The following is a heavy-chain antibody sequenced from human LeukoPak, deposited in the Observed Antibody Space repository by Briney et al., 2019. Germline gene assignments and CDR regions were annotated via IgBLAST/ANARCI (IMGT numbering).Heavy chain of an antibody. D-gene: IGHD3-16*01. Sequence: GGSLRLSCAASGFTFSSYAMSWVRQAPGKGLEWVSGISGSGGSTYYADSVKGRFTISRDNSKNTLYLQMTSLRAEDTAVYYCASHYDYVWGSFLIDYWGQGTLVTVSS. CDR2: ISGSGGST. V-gene: IGHV3-23*01. J-gene: IGHJ4*02. CDR1: GFTFSSYA. CDR3: ASHYDYVWGSFLIDY.